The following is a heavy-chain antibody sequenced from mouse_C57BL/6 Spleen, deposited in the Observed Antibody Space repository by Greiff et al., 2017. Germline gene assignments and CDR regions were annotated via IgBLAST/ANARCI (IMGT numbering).Heavy chain of an antibody. J-gene: IGHJ4*01. CDR2: IYPGDGDT. D-gene: IGHD2-14*01. CDR1: GYAFSSSW. Sequence: QVQLQQSGPELVKPGASVKISCKASGYAFSSSWMNWVKQRPGKGLEWIGRIYPGDGDTNYNGKFKGKATLTADKSSSTAYLQLSRLTSEDSAVYFCSSEGVPRDAMDYWGQGTSVTVSS. V-gene: IGHV1-82*01. CDR3: SSEGVPRDAMDY.